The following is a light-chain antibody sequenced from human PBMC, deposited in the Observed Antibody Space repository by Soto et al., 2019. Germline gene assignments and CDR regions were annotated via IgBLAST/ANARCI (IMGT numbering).Light chain of an antibody. V-gene: IGKV1-39*01. J-gene: IGKJ4*02. CDR1: QSISNY. CDR2: AAS. Sequence: DTQMTQSPSSLSASVGDRVTITCRSIQSISNYVNWYQKRPGKAPKLLIYAASTLHSGVSSRFSASGSGRGLNLTISSLHPEDFATYYCQQRHHTLPLTFGGGTKVEV. CDR3: QQRHHTLPLT.